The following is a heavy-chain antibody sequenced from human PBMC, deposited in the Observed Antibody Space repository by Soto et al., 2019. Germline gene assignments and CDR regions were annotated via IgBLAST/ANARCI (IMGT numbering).Heavy chain of an antibody. J-gene: IGHJ6*02. Sequence: ASVKVSCKASGYTFTSYGISWVRQAPGQGLEWMGWISAYNGNTNYAQKLQGRVTMTTDTSTSTAYMELRSLRSDDTAVYYCARDPIPGTKRPIWPGGMDVWGQGTTVAFSS. D-gene: IGHD1-7*01. V-gene: IGHV1-18*01. CDR3: ARDPIPGTKRPIWPGGMDV. CDR2: ISAYNGNT. CDR1: GYTFTSYG.